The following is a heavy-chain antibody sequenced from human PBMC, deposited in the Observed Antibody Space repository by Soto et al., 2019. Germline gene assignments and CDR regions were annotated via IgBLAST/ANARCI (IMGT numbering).Heavy chain of an antibody. CDR3: SRRTTSDYEGTMDV. D-gene: IGHD5-12*01. CDR2: IFYTGIS. CDR1: GVSIGSSNSY. J-gene: IGHJ6*02. V-gene: IGHV4-39*01. Sequence: SETLSLTCTVSGVSIGSSNSYWGWIRQSPGKGLEWIAHIFYTGISYYNPSLKSRLTISVDTSKNPFSLSRSSVTAADTAVYYCSRRTTSDYEGTMDVWGQGTTVTVSS.